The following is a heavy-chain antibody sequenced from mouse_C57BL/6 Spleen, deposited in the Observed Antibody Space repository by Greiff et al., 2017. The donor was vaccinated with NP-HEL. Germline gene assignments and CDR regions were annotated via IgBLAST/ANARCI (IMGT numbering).Heavy chain of an antibody. J-gene: IGHJ2*01. V-gene: IGHV1-50*01. Sequence: VQLQQPGAELVKPGASVKLSCKASGYTFTSYWMQWVKQRPGQGLEWIGEIDPSDSYTNYNQKFKGKATLTVDTSSSTAYMQLSSLTSEDSAVYYCARREIYYYGSSSYYFDYWGQGTTLTVSS. CDR1: GYTFTSYW. CDR2: IDPSDSYT. CDR3: ARREIYYYGSSSYYFDY. D-gene: IGHD1-1*01.